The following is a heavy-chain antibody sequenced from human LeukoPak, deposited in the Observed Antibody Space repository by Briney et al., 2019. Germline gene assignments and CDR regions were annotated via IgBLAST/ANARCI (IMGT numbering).Heavy chain of an antibody. Sequence: SGGSLRLSCAASGFTFSSYSMNWVRQAPGKGLEWVSSISSSSCYIYYADSVKGRFTISRDNAKNSLYLQMNSLRAEDTAVYYCARTSHDIVVVVAATPDCFDYWGQGTLVTVSS. CDR2: ISSSSCYI. D-gene: IGHD2-15*01. CDR1: GFTFSSYS. CDR3: ARTSHDIVVVVAATPDCFDY. V-gene: IGHV3-21*01. J-gene: IGHJ4*02.